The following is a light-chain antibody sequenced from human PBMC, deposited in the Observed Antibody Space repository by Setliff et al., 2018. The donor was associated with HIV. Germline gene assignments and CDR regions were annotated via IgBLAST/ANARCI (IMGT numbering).Light chain of an antibody. J-gene: IGLJ2*01. CDR3: CSYAGSHTVL. CDR2: DVS. CDR1: SSDVGGYNY. V-gene: IGLV2-11*01. Sequence: QSALTQPRSVSGSPGQSVTMSCTGTSSDVGGYNYVSWYQQHPGKAPKLMIYDVSKRPSGVPDRFSGSKSGNTAFLTISGLQGEDEADYYCCSYAGSHTVLFGGGTKVTVL.